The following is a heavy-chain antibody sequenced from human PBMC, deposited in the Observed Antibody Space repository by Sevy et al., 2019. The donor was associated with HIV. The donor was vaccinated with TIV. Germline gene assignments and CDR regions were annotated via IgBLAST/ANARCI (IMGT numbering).Heavy chain of an antibody. D-gene: IGHD6-19*01. Sequence: GGSLRLSCAISGFTVNDKYIIWVRQAPGKGLEWVSVIFSSGSTYYADSAKGRFNISRDNSKNTVDLQMNSVRAEDTAVYYCVSLFLSYRSGWSYFRYWGQGTLVTVSS. V-gene: IGHV3-66*02. CDR2: IFSSGST. J-gene: IGHJ4*02. CDR1: GFTVNDKY. CDR3: VSLFLSYRSGWSYFRY.